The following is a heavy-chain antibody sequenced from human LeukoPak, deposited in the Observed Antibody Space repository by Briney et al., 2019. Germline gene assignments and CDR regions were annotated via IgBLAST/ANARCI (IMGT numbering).Heavy chain of an antibody. J-gene: IGHJ4*02. Sequence: ASVKVSCKASGYTFTGYYMHWVRQAPGQGLEWMGWNNPNSGGTNYAQKFQGWVTMTRDTSISTAYMELSRLRSDDTAVYYCARAHYGDYVSDYWGQGTLVTVSS. D-gene: IGHD4-17*01. V-gene: IGHV1-2*04. CDR1: GYTFTGYY. CDR2: NNPNSGGT. CDR3: ARAHYGDYVSDY.